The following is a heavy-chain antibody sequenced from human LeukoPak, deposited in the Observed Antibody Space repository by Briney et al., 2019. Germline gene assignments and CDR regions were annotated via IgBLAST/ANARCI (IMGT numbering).Heavy chain of an antibody. J-gene: IGHJ4*02. V-gene: IGHV3-66*01. CDR2: IYSGGST. CDR3: ARDRGFEMGLFDY. Sequence: PGGSLRLSCAASEFSVGSNYMTWVRQAPGKGLEWVSLIYSGGSTYYADSVKGRFTISRDNSKNTLYLQMNSLRAEDTAVYYCARDRGFEMGLFDYWGQGTLVTVSS. D-gene: IGHD3-10*01. CDR1: EFSVGSNY.